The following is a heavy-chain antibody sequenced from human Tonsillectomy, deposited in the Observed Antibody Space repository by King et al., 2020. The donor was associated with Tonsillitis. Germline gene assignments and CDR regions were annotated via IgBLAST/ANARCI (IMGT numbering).Heavy chain of an antibody. V-gene: IGHV1-46*01. CDR3: ARDAQYGANGLTYHYYGMDV. Sequence: QVQLVESGAEVMKPGASVKVSCKASGYTFTHYYVHWVRQAPGQGLEWMGIINPNGGSTSYPEKFQGRVTMTRDTSTSTVYMELSKLTSDDTAMYYCARDAQYGANGLTYHYYGMDVWGQGTTVTVSS. CDR1: GYTFTHYY. D-gene: IGHD4-17*01. CDR2: INPNGGST. J-gene: IGHJ6*02.